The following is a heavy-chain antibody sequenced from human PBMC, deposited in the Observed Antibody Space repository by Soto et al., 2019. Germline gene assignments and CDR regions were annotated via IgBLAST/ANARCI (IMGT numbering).Heavy chain of an antibody. Sequence: EVQLVESGGGLVQPGGSLRLSCAASGFTFNNYAMYWVRQAPGKGLEYVSAISSNGGSTYYANSVKGRVTISRDNSKNTLDLHMGSLRAEDMAVYYCARNQASADSGYDFAHWCQGTLVTVSS. CDR1: GFTFNNYA. CDR3: ARNQASADSGYDFAH. V-gene: IGHV3-64*01. D-gene: IGHD5-12*01. J-gene: IGHJ4*02. CDR2: ISSNGGST.